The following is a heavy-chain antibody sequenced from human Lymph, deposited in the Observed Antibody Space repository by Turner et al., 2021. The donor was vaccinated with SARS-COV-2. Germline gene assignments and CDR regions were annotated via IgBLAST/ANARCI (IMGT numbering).Heavy chain of an antibody. CDR3: ARSRDLQSMVRGVDPFDY. V-gene: IGHV1-2*02. CDR1: GYTFNGYY. CDR2: INPNSGGT. Sequence: QVQLVQSGAAVKKPGASVKVSCKASGYTFNGYYIHWVRQAPGQGLEWMGWINPNSGGTNYAQRFQGRVTMTRDTSRSTAYLQLSRLRSDDTAVYYCARSRDLQSMVRGVDPFDYWGQGTLVTVSS. D-gene: IGHD3-10*01. J-gene: IGHJ4*02.